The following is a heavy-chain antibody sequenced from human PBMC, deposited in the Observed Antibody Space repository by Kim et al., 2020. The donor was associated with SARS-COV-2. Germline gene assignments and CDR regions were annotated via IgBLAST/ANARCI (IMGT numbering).Heavy chain of an antibody. J-gene: IGHJ4*02. V-gene: IGHV3-23*01. D-gene: IGHD3-22*01. CDR1: GFTFSSYS. CDR3: AKDPDRSGYYYGPALD. Sequence: GGSLRLSCAASGFTFSSYSMSWVRQAPGKGLEWVSAISGSGGSTYYADSVTGRFTISRDNSKNTLYLQMNSLRAEDTAVYYCAKDPDRSGYYYGPALDWGQGTLVTVSS. CDR2: ISGSGGST.